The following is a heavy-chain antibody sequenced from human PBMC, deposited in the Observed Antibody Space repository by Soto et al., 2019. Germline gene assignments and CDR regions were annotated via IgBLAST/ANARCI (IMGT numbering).Heavy chain of an antibody. CDR1: GYTFTGYY. CDR2: INPNHGGT. CDR3: ARASGAARPFFDFDY. Sequence: ASVKVSCKASGYTFTGYYMHWVRQAPGQGLEGMGWINPNHGGTNYAQKFQGWVTMTRDTSISTAYMERSRLRSDDTAVYYWARASGAARPFFDFDYWGQGTLVTVSS. D-gene: IGHD6-6*01. V-gene: IGHV1-2*04. J-gene: IGHJ4*02.